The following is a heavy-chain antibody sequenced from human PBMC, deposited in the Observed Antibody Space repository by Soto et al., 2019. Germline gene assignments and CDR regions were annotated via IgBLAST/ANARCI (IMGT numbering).Heavy chain of an antibody. CDR2: ISGSSSTI. J-gene: IGHJ4*02. Sequence: HPGGSLRLSCAASGFTFSTYSINWVRQAPGKGLEWVSYISGSSSTIYYTDSVKGRFTISRDNAKNSLYLQMNSLRDEDTAVYYCARETRPADSSLYWGPGTLVTVSS. CDR3: ARETRPADSSLY. V-gene: IGHV3-48*02. D-gene: IGHD2-15*01. CDR1: GFTFSTYS.